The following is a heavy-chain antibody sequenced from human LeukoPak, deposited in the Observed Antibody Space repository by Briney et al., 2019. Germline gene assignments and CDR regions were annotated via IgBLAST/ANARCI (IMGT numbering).Heavy chain of an antibody. CDR2: IKSDGITI. V-gene: IGHV3-74*01. CDR1: GFTFSNYM. CDR3: LRDLNWSLDQ. Sequence: HSGGSLRLSCAASGFTFSNYMMHWVRHAPGKGLVWVSRIKSDGITITYADSVKGRFTISRDNAKNTLYLQMNSLRAEDTAVYYCLRDLNWSLDQWGQGTLVTVSS. D-gene: IGHD1-20*01. J-gene: IGHJ4*02.